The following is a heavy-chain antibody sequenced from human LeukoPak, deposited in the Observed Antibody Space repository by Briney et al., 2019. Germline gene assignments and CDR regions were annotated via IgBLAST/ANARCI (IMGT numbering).Heavy chain of an antibody. CDR2: ISSSSSYI. V-gene: IGHV3-21*01. CDR3: VRGRYNYGYIFDY. J-gene: IGHJ4*02. Sequence: GGSLRLSCEASGFTFTTYWLGWVRQPPGKGLEWVSSISSSSSYIYYADSMKGRFTVSRDNARNSVYLQMNSLRVEDTAVYYCVRGRYNYGYIFDYWGQGTLVTVSS. CDR1: GFTFTTYW. D-gene: IGHD5-18*01.